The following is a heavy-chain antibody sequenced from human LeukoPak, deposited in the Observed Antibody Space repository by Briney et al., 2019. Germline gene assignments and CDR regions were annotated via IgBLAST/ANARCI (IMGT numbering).Heavy chain of an antibody. D-gene: IGHD2-2*01. V-gene: IGHV4-30-4*01. J-gene: IGHJ6*04. CDR3: ARGIVVESYYYYGMDV. CDR1: GGSISSGDCY. Sequence: PSQTLSLTCTVSGGSISSGDCYWSWIRQPPGKGLEWIGYIYYSGSTYHNPSLKSRVTISVDTSKNQFSLKLSSVTAADTAVYYCARGIVVESYYYYGMDVWGKGTTVTVSS. CDR2: IYYSGST.